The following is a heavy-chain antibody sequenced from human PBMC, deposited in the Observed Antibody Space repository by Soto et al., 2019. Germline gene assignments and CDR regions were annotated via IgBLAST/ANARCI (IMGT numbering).Heavy chain of an antibody. CDR2: IIPIFGTA. D-gene: IGHD6-19*01. CDR1: GGTFSIYA. J-gene: IGHJ3*02. Sequence: SVKVSCKASGGTFSIYAISCVLQSPVQGLEWMGGIIPIFGTANYAQKFQGRATITADESTSTAYMELSSLRSEDTAVYYCARYYSQWLVPYAFDIWGQGTMVTVSS. V-gene: IGHV1-69*13. CDR3: ARYYSQWLVPYAFDI.